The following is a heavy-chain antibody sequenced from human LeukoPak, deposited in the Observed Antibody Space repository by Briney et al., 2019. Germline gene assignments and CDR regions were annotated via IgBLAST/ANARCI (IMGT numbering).Heavy chain of an antibody. J-gene: IGHJ4*02. D-gene: IGHD2-21*02. Sequence: PSETLSLTCTVSGGSISSSSYYWGWIRRPPGKGLEWIGSIYYSGSTYYNPSLKSRVTISVDTSKNQFSLKLSSVTAADTAVYYCASQPGGVTNYFDYWGQGTLVTVSS. CDR2: IYYSGST. CDR1: GGSISSSSYY. V-gene: IGHV4-39*01. CDR3: ASQPGGVTNYFDY.